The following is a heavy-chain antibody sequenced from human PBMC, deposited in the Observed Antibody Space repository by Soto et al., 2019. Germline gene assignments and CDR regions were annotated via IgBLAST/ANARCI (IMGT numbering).Heavy chain of an antibody. J-gene: IGHJ5*02. V-gene: IGHV4-59*01. Sequence: QVQLQESGPGLVKVSETLSLTCTVSGGSINSYYWSWIRQPPGKGLEWVADIDYSGRTNYNPSLKSRLTRSVDTARSQRSRKVRSVTAADTAVYYWAREIRLVGVTGWFDPWGQGALVTGSS. CDR3: AREIRLVGVTGWFDP. D-gene: IGHD1-26*01. CDR1: GGSINSYY. CDR2: IDYSGRT.